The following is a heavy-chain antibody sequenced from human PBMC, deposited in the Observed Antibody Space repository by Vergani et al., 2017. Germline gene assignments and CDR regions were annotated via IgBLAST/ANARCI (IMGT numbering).Heavy chain of an antibody. V-gene: IGHV4-34*01. CDR2: INHSGST. J-gene: IGHJ4*02. Sequence: QVQLQQWGAGLLKPSETLSLTCAVYGGSFSGYYWSWIRQPPGKGLGWIGEINHSGSTNYNPSLKSRVTISVATSKNQCSLKLSSVTAEETAVCYCAGGPDIVATITGGGDYWGQGTLVTVSS. D-gene: IGHD5-12*01. CDR1: GGSFSGYY. CDR3: AGGPDIVATITGGGDY.